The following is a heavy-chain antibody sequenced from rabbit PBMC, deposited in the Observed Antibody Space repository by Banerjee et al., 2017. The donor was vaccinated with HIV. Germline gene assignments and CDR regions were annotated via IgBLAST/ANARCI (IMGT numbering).Heavy chain of an antibody. V-gene: IGHV1S7*01. Sequence: QLVESGGGLVTLGGSLKLSCKGSGLDFSSYYMSWVRQAPGKGLEWIGYIDPVFGSTYYASWVNGRFTISSDNAQNTVDLQLNSLTAADTATYFCARFNTYGYAGYDYAIDLWGQGTLVTVS. CDR1: GLDFSSYY. CDR2: IDPVFGST. J-gene: IGHJ4*01. D-gene: IGHD6-1*01. CDR3: ARFNTYGYAGYDYAIDL.